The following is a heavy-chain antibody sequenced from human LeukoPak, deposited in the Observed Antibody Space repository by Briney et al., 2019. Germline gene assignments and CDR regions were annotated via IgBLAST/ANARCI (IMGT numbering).Heavy chain of an antibody. Sequence: SETLSLTCTVAGGSISSYYWSWIRQPPGKGLEWIGYIYYSGSTNYNPSLKSRVTISVDTSKNQFSLKLSAVTAADAAVYYCATTSRDFLRGFDYWGQGTLVTVSS. J-gene: IGHJ4*02. D-gene: IGHD3-3*01. V-gene: IGHV4-59*01. CDR3: ATTSRDFLRGFDY. CDR2: IYYSGST. CDR1: GGSISSYY.